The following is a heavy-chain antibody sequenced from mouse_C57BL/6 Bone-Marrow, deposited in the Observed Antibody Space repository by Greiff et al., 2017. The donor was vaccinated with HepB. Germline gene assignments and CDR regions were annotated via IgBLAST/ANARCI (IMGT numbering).Heavy chain of an antibody. V-gene: IGHV10-1*01. CDR2: IRSKSNNYAT. D-gene: IGHD1-1*01. J-gene: IGHJ2*01. Sequence: EAQLVESGGGLVQPKGSLKLSCAASGFSFNTYAMNWVRQAPGKGLEWVARIRSKSNNYATYYADSVKDRFTISRDDSESMLYLQMNNLKTEDTAMYYCVRHEGYGTGFDYWGQGTTLTVSS. CDR1: GFSFNTYA. CDR3: VRHEGYGTGFDY.